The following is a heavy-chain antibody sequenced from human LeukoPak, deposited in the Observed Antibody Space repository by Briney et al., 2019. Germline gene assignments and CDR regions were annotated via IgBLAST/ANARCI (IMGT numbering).Heavy chain of an antibody. D-gene: IGHD4-23*01. CDR2: IRNDGSNK. Sequence: PGGSLRLSYAVSGITLNNYGMYCVRQVPGKGLEWVAFIRNDGSNKNYADSVKGRLTVSIDNSKNTVYLQMNSLRAEDTAVYFCASDYGGNSYYCDFWGQGSLVTVSS. V-gene: IGHV3-30*02. J-gene: IGHJ4*02. CDR3: ASDYGGNSYYCDF. CDR1: GITLNNYG.